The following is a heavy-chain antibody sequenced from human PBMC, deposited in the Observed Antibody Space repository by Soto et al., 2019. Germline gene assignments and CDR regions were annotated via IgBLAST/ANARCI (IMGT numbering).Heavy chain of an antibody. J-gene: IGHJ4*02. V-gene: IGHV1-18*01. CDR2: ISAYNGNT. D-gene: IGHD3-10*01. Sequence: ASVKVSCKASGYTFTNFGISWVRQAPGQGLEWMEWISAYNGNTNYAQNFQGRVTMTTDTSTSTAYMELRSLRSDDTAVYYCARDTYGSGAGYWGQGTLVTVSS. CDR1: GYTFTNFG. CDR3: ARDTYGSGAGY.